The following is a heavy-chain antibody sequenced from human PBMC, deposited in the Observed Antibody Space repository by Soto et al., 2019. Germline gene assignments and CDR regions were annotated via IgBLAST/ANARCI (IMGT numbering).Heavy chain of an antibody. CDR1: GYTLTELS. CDR2: FDPEDGET. V-gene: IGHV1-24*01. J-gene: IGHJ6*02. CDR3: ATDQRGTSYYYYGMDV. Sequence: SVKVSCKVSGYTLTELSMHWVRQAPGKGLEWMGGFDPEDGETIYAQKFQGRVTMTEDTSTDTAYMELSSLRSEDTAVYYCATDQRGTSYYYYGMDVWGQGTTVTVSS. D-gene: IGHD1-26*01.